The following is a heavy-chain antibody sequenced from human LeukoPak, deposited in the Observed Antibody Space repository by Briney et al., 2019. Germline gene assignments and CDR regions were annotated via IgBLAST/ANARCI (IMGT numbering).Heavy chain of an antibody. CDR1: GFIVSSDY. CDR3: AYNRNFALDN. V-gene: IGHV4-4*02. CDR2: IYHSGGA. D-gene: IGHD1-14*01. J-gene: IGHJ4*02. Sequence: GSLRLSCAASGFIVSSDYMSWVRQAPGKGLEWIGEIYHSGGANYKPSLKSRVTMSVDTSKNHFSLKLTSVTAADTAVYYCAYNRNFALDNWGQGTLVTVSS.